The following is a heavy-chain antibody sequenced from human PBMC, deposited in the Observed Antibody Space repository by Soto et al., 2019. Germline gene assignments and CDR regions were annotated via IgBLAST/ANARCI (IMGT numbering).Heavy chain of an antibody. J-gene: IGHJ4*02. CDR1: GDSVSSNSAA. CDR3: ARDFASSSSSGVDY. V-gene: IGHV6-1*01. D-gene: IGHD6-6*01. Sequence: QVQLQQSGPGLVKPSQTLSLTCAISGDSVSSNSAAWNWIRQSPSRGLECLGRTCYRSKWYNDYAVSVKSRLTNNPDPSKNHFSLQLNSVAPEDTAVYYCARDFASSSSSGVDYWGQGTLVTVSS. CDR2: TCYRSKWYN.